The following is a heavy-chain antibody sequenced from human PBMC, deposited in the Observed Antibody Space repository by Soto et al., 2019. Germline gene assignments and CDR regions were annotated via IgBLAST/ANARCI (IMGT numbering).Heavy chain of an antibody. V-gene: IGHV1-18*01. CDR1: GYTFTSYG. CDR2: ISAYNGNT. J-gene: IGHJ6*03. CDR3: VTLRWRYCSITSCPRYMDV. Sequence: ASVKVSCKASGYTFTSYGISWVRQATGQGLEWMGWISAYNGNTNYAQKLQGRVTMTTDTSTSTAYMELRSLRSDDTAVYYCVTLRWRYCSITSCPRYMDVWGKGTTVTVSS. D-gene: IGHD2-2*01.